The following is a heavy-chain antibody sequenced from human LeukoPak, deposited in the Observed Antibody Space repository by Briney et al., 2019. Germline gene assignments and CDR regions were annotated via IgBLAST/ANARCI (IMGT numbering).Heavy chain of an antibody. D-gene: IGHD2-2*02. J-gene: IGHJ3*02. CDR1: GFTFSDNS. V-gene: IGHV3-48*04. CDR2: ISSSSSTM. CDR3: ARGLGRIPRASAFDI. Sequence: PGGSLRLSCAASGFTFSDNSMNWVRQAPGKGLEWLSYISSSSSTMYYADSVRGRFTISRDNAKNSLYLQMNSLRAEDTAVYYCARGLGRIPRASAFDIWGQGTMVTVSS.